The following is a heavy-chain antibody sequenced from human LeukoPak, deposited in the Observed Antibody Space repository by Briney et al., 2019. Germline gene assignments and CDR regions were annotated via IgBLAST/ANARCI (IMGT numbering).Heavy chain of an antibody. CDR1: GGSISGYY. V-gene: IGHV4-59*08. D-gene: IGHD2-21*01. CDR3: ARTGGASGGF. J-gene: IGHJ4*02. Sequence: SETLSLTCTVSGGSISGYYWSWSRQPPGKGLEWIGYIYYSGNTSYNPSLKSRVTISVDTSKNQFSLKLSSVTAADTATYFCARTGGASGGFWGQGTLVTVSS. CDR2: IYYSGNT.